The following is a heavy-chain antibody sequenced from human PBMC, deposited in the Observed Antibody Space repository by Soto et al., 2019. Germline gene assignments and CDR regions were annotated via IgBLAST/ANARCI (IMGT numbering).Heavy chain of an antibody. J-gene: IGHJ6*02. CDR1: GGSISSSSYS. CDR2: IYYSGST. CDR3: GRQPGHCGSTTCFGYYSVDV. D-gene: IGHD2-2*01. Sequence: QLQLQESGPRLVKPSETLSLTCSVSGGSISSSSYSWGWIRQPPGKGLEWIGAIYYSGSTHYNPSHEGRVTVSAEPPNNQLGLRLSSVPAADTAVYYCGRQPGHCGSTTCFGYYSVDVWGQGTTVTVS. V-gene: IGHV4-39*01.